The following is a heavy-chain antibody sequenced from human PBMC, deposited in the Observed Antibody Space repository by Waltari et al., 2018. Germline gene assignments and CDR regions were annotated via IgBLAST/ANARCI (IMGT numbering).Heavy chain of an antibody. CDR2: VKNGGDDT. CDR3: AKLAGISAWYFDY. D-gene: IGHD1-1*01. CDR1: GFTFSCCA. J-gene: IGHJ4*02. V-gene: IGHV3-23*01. Sequence: EVQVWESGGGLVQPGGSLRLSGAASGFTFSCCARSWVRQAPGKGLEWVSTVKNGGDDTYYADSVRGRFTISRDNSKNTLYLQVNSLRAEDTAIYYCAKLAGISAWYFDYWGQGPLVTVSS.